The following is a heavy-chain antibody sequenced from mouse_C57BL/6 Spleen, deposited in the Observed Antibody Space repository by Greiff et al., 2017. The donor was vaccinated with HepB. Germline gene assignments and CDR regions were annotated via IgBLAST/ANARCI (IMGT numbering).Heavy chain of an antibody. CDR1: GFTFSDYY. CDR2: INYDGSST. J-gene: IGHJ1*03. Sequence: EVKLEESEGGLVQPGSSMKLSCTASGFTFSDYYMAWVRQVPEKGLEWVANINYDGSSTYYLDSLKSRFIISRDNAKNILYLQMSSLKSEDTATYYCARGVGYYYGSRGYFDVWGTGTTVTVSS. CDR3: ARGVGYYYGSRGYFDV. D-gene: IGHD1-1*01. V-gene: IGHV5-16*01.